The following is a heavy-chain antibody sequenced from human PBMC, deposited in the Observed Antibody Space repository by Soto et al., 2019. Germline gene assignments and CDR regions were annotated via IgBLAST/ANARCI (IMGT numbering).Heavy chain of an antibody. J-gene: IGHJ5*02. CDR3: AVDVRTGSNRFDP. CDR1: GDSISNYY. D-gene: IGHD3-16*02. V-gene: IGHV4-59*08. Sequence: PSETLSLTCSVSGDSISNYYWNWIRQSPGKGLEWIAYMYYSGNVNYNPSLKSRVTVSLDTSKNQFSLKLTSVTAADAAVYYCAVDVRTGSNRFDPWAPGTLVPVSS. CDR2: MYYSGNV.